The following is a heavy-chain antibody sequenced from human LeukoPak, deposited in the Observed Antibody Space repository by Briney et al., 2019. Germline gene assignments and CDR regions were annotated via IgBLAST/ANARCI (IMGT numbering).Heavy chain of an antibody. CDR1: GYTFTGYY. V-gene: IGHV1-2*02. CDR3: ARVRWFGELNGAFDI. D-gene: IGHD3-10*01. J-gene: IGHJ3*02. Sequence: ASVKVSCKASGYTFTGYYMHWVRQAPGQGLEWMGWINPNSGGSKYAQKFQGRVTMTRDTSINTTYMELRRLRSDDTAVYYCARVRWFGELNGAFDIWGQGTMVTVSS. CDR2: INPNSGGS.